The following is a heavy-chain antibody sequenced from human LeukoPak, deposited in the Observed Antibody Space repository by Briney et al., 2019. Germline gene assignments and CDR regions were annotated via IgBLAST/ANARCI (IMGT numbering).Heavy chain of an antibody. D-gene: IGHD6-19*01. CDR3: ARERYSSGWYSPRGWFDP. CDR2: INHSGST. V-gene: IGHV4-34*01. J-gene: IGHJ5*02. Sequence: PSETLSLTCAVYGGSFSGYYWSWIRQPPGKGLEWIGEINHSGSTNYNPSLKSRVTILVDTSKNQFSLKLSSVTAADTAVYYCARERYSSGWYSPRGWFDPWGQGTLVTVFS. CDR1: GGSFSGYY.